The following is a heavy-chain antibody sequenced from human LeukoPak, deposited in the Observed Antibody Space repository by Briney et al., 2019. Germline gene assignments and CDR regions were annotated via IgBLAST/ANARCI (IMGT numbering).Heavy chain of an antibody. Sequence: PGGSLRLSCAASGGTFSSCAISWVRQAPGQGLEWMGGIIPIFGTANYAQKFQGRVTITTDESTSTAYMELSSLRSEDTAVYYCARGSTVTTIAWFDPWGQGTLVTVSS. J-gene: IGHJ5*02. CDR2: IIPIFGTA. V-gene: IGHV1-69*05. CDR3: ARGSTVTTIAWFDP. D-gene: IGHD4-11*01. CDR1: GGTFSSCA.